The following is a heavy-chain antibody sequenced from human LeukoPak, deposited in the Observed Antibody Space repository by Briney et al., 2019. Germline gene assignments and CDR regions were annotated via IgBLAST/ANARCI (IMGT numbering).Heavy chain of an antibody. V-gene: IGHV3-7*04. CDR3: ARAVAAADSY. CDR2: INQDGSKK. CDR1: GFTISTYW. D-gene: IGHD6-13*01. J-gene: IGHJ4*02. Sequence: WGSLRLSCTASGFTISTYWMSWVRQAPGKGLEWVANINQDGSKKYYVDSVKGRFTISRDNVKNSVYLQMNSLRAEDTAVYSCARAVAAADSYWGRGTLVTVSS.